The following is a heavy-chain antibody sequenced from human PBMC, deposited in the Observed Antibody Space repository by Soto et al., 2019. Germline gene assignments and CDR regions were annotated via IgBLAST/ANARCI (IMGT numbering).Heavy chain of an antibody. CDR1: GGTFSSYA. D-gene: IGHD2-2*01. CDR2: IIPIFGTA. J-gene: IGHJ6*02. V-gene: IGHV1-69*12. CDR3: ARTVLVPAASTGMDV. Sequence: QVQLVQSGAEVKKPGSSVKVSCKASGGTFSSYAISWVRQAPGQGLEWMGGIIPIFGTANYAQKFQGRVTSTEDEATSTAEVEVSSLRSEDTAVYYCARTVLVPAASTGMDVWGQGTTVTVSS.